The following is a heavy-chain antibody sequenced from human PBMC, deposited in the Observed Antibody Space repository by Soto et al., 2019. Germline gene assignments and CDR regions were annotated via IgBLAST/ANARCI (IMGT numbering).Heavy chain of an antibody. V-gene: IGHV3-7*01. D-gene: IGHD2-2*01. CDR2: IKQDGSEK. CDR3: ARYRRQYCSSTSCDAFDI. Sequence: GGSLRLSCAASGFTFSSYWMSWVRQAPGKGLEWVANIKQDGSEKYYVDSVKGRFTISRDNAKNSLYLQMNSLRAEDTAVYYCARYRRQYCSSTSCDAFDIWGQGTMVTVSS. CDR1: GFTFSSYW. J-gene: IGHJ3*02.